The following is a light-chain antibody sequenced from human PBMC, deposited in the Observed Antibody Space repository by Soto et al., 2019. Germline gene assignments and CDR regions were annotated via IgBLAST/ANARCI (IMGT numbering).Light chain of an antibody. V-gene: IGKV4-1*01. CDR1: QSVLYSSNNKNC. CDR3: QQYYNTPIT. CDR2: WAS. J-gene: IGKJ5*01. Sequence: DIVMTQSPDSLAVSLGERATINCKSSQSVLYSSNNKNCLAWYQQKPGQPPKLLIYWASTRESGVPDRFSGSGSGTDFTLTISSLQAEDVAVYYCQQYYNTPITFGQGTRLEIK.